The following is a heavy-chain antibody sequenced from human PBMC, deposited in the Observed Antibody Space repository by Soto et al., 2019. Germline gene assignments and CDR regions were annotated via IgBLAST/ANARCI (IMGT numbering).Heavy chain of an antibody. V-gene: IGHV4-39*07. J-gene: IGHJ6*02. CDR3: ARYRGYDWGSCRGMDF. CDR2: IYYSGST. D-gene: IGHD3-16*01. Sequence: SETLSLTCSVSGDSRSSSTYHWGWLRHPPGKGLEWIGSIYYSGSTYYNPSLKSRVTISVDTSKNQFSLKLSSVTAAGTAVYYWARYRGYDWGSCRGMDFSGQGTTVTLSS. CDR1: GDSRSSSTYH.